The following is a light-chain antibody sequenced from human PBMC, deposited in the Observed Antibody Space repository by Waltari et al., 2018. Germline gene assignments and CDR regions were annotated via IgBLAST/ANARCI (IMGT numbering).Light chain of an antibody. CDR2: GKN. CDR1: SLRIYY. V-gene: IGLV3-19*01. CDR3: NSRDTSGDVV. Sequence: SSELPQAPAVSVPLGQTVRIACQGDSLRIYYAGWSHQKPGHAPILVIYGKNNRPTGIPDRFSASSSGNTASLTITGAQAEDEGYYYCNSRDTSGDVVFGGGTKLTVL. J-gene: IGLJ2*01.